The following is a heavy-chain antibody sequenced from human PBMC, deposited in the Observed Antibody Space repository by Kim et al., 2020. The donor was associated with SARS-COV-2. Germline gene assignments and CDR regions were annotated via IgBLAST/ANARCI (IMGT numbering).Heavy chain of an antibody. Sequence: GGSLRLSCAASGFTFSSYGMHWVRQAPGKGLEWVAVISYDGSNKYYADSVKGRFTISRDNSKNTLYLQMNSLRADDTAVYYCATPRIQYSNYGCLDYWGQGTLVTVSS. CDR2: ISYDGSNK. CDR1: GFTFSSYG. V-gene: IGHV3-30*03. J-gene: IGHJ4*02. CDR3: ATPRIQYSNYGCLDY. D-gene: IGHD4-4*01.